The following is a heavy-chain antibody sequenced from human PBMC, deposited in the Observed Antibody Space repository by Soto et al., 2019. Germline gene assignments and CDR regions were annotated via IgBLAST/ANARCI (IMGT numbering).Heavy chain of an antibody. CDR2: ISAYNGNT. V-gene: IGHV1-18*01. J-gene: IGHJ6*03. Sequence: ASVKVSCKASGYTFTSYGISWVRQAPGEGLEWMGWISAYNGNTNYAQKLQGRVTMTTDTSTSTAYMGLRSLRSDDTAVYYCARVMKGYCRGGSCYGINYYYYYMDSWGKGTTVTVSS. D-gene: IGHD2-15*01. CDR1: GYTFTSYG. CDR3: ARVMKGYCRGGSCYGINYYYYYMDS.